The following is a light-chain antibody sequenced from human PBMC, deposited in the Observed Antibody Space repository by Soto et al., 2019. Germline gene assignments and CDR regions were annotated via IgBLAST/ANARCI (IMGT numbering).Light chain of an antibody. V-gene: IGKV1-13*02. CDR1: QGISSY. CDR3: QHYETYSST. CDR2: DAS. J-gene: IGKJ1*01. Sequence: AIQLTQSPSSLSASVGDRVTITCRASQGISSYLAWYQQKPGKAPKLLIYDASNLESGVPSRFSGGGSGTDFTLTISSLQPDDSATYYCQHYETYSSTFGQGTKVDIK.